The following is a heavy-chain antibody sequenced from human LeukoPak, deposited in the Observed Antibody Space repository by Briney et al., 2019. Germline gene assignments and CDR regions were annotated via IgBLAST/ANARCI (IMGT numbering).Heavy chain of an antibody. Sequence: SETLSLTCAVYGGSFSGYYWSWIRQPPGRGLEWIGEINHSGSTNYNPSLKSRVTISVDTSKNQFSLKLSSVTAADTAGYYRARGRVVETAGTRDFQHWGQGTLLTVSS. CDR2: INHSGST. D-gene: IGHD6-13*01. J-gene: IGHJ1*01. CDR3: ARGRVVETAGTRDFQH. CDR1: GGSFSGYY. V-gene: IGHV4-34*01.